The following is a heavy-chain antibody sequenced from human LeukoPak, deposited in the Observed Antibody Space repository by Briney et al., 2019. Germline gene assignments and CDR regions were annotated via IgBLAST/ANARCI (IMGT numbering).Heavy chain of an antibody. J-gene: IGHJ4*02. CDR1: GFTFSSYS. Sequence: GGSLRLSCAASGFTFSSYSMNWVRQAPGEGLEWISYITSSSSTIYYADSVKGRFTISRDNAKNPLDLQMNSLLSEDMAVYYCARGFSSYQLFDYWGQGTLVTVSS. D-gene: IGHD3-16*02. V-gene: IGHV3-48*01. CDR3: ARGFSSYQLFDY. CDR2: ITSSSSTI.